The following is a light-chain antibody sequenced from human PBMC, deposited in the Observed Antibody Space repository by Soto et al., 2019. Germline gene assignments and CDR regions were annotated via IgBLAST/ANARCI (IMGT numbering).Light chain of an antibody. CDR2: AAR. CDR3: QQSHSTPYT. V-gene: IGKV1-39*01. J-gene: IGKJ2*01. CDR1: QSISRN. Sequence: DIQLTQSPSSLSPSVGDRITLSCRASQSISRNLNWYQQMPGKAPSLLIYAARDLQSGVPGRFSGSGSGTEFNLTTSSLQPHDLPTYHCQQSHSTPYTFGQGTKLEI.